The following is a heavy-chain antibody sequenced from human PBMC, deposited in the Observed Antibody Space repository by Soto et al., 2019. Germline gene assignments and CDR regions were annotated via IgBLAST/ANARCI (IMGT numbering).Heavy chain of an antibody. J-gene: IGHJ6*02. CDR2: IYSGGST. V-gene: IGHV3-53*03. CDR3: ARAEWGSSYTQYYYALDV. CDR1: GFTFSNNY. Sequence: GSLRVSCAASGFTFSNNYISWVRQPPGKGLEWVSLIYSGGSTYYADSVKGRFTLSRDNSKNTVYLQMNSLRAEDTAVCYCARAEWGSSYTQYYYALDVWAQGTTVTVTS. D-gene: IGHD6-13*01.